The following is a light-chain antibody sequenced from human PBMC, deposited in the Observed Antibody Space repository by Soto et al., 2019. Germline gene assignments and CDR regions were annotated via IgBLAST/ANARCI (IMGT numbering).Light chain of an antibody. CDR1: QSISSY. CDR3: QQSYSTPWT. CDR2: AAS. V-gene: IGKV1-39*01. J-gene: IGKJ1*01. Sequence: DIHMTLSPSSLSASVGNRVTITCRASQSISSYLNWYQQKQGKAPKLLIYAASSLQSGVPSRFSGSGYGTDFNLTISSLQTEDFATYYCQQSYSTPWTFGQGTKVDIK.